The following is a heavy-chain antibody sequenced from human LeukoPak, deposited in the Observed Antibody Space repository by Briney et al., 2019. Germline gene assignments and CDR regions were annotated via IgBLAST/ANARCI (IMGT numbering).Heavy chain of an antibody. J-gene: IGHJ4*02. V-gene: IGHV4-39*07. Sequence: SETLSLTCTVSGGSISSSSYYWGWIRQPPGKGLEWIGSIYYSGSTYYNPSLNSRVTISVDTSKNQFSLKLSSVTAADAAVYYCARDVAVTPRFDYWGQGTLVTVSS. CDR2: IYYSGST. CDR1: GGSISSSSYY. CDR3: ARDVAVTPRFDY. D-gene: IGHD2-21*02.